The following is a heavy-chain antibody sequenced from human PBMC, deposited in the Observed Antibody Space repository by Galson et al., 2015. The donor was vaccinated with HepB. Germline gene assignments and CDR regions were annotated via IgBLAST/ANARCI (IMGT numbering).Heavy chain of an antibody. CDR1: GFTFDDYA. Sequence: SLRLSCAASGFTFDDYAMHWVRQAPGKGLEWVSGISWNSGSIGYADSVKGRFTISRDNAKNSLYLQMNSLRAEDTALYYCVVPAAIPYDAFDIWGQGTMVTVSS. CDR3: VVPAAIPYDAFDI. D-gene: IGHD2-2*02. J-gene: IGHJ3*02. V-gene: IGHV3-9*01. CDR2: ISWNSGSI.